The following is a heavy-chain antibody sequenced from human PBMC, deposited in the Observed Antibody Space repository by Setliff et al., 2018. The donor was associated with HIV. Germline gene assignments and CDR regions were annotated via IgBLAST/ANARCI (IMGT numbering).Heavy chain of an antibody. D-gene: IGHD3-10*01. Sequence: PSETLSLTCTVSGGSINSGGYYWVWIRQPALKGLEWIGRIYTSGLTNYNPSHKSRVTISVDTSKNQVSLKLSSVTASDTAVYYCARARYIVIRGDAGMDVWGPGTTVTVSS. V-gene: IGHV4-61*02. CDR2: IYTSGLT. CDR3: ARARYIVIRGDAGMDV. J-gene: IGHJ6*02. CDR1: GGSINSGGYY.